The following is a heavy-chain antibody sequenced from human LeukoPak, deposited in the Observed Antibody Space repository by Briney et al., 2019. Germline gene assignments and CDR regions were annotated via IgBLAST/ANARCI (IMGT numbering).Heavy chain of an antibody. J-gene: IGHJ3*02. Sequence: ASVKVSCKASGYTFTSYGISWVRQAPGQGLEWMGWISAYNGNTNYAQKFQGRVTMTRDMSTSTVYMELSSLRSEDTAVYYCARPDDYGDYEMGAFDIWGQGTMVTVSS. D-gene: IGHD4-17*01. CDR2: ISAYNGNT. V-gene: IGHV1-18*01. CDR3: ARPDDYGDYEMGAFDI. CDR1: GYTFTSYG.